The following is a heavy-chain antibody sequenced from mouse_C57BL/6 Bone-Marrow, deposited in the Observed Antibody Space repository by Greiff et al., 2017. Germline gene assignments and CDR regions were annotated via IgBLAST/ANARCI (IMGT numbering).Heavy chain of an antibody. Sequence: QVQLKESGAELVRPGASVKLSCKASGYTFTDYYINWVKQRPGQGLEWIARIYPGSGNTYYNEKFKGKATLTAEKSSSTAYMQLSSLTSEDSAVYFCSRHGSSYDWFAYCCQGTLVTVSA. CDR1: GYTFTDYY. D-gene: IGHD1-1*01. V-gene: IGHV1-76*01. CDR3: SRHGSSYDWFAY. CDR2: IYPGSGNT. J-gene: IGHJ3*01.